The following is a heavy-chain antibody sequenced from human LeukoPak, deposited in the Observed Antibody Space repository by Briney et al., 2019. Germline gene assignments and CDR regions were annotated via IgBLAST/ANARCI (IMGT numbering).Heavy chain of an antibody. J-gene: IGHJ5*02. D-gene: IGHD3-10*01. CDR2: ISGSGGNT. Sequence: GGSLRLSCAASGFTFSSYAMSWVRQAPGKGLEWVSAISGSGGNTYYAGSVKGRFTISRDNSKNTLYLQMNSLRAEDTAVYYCVKSGGGQFDPWGQGTLVTVSS. V-gene: IGHV3-23*01. CDR1: GFTFSSYA. CDR3: VKSGGGQFDP.